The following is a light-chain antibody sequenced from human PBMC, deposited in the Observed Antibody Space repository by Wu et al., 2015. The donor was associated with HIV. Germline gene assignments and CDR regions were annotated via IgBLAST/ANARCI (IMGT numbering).Light chain of an antibody. V-gene: IGKV1-39*01. J-gene: IGKJ4*01. CDR3: QQSYNTPLT. CDR2: AAS. Sequence: DIQMTQSPSSLSASVGDRVTITCRAGQSITTYLNWYQQKPGKAPKLLIYAASSLQGGVPSRFSGRGSGTDFTLTISSLQPEDFATYYCQQSYNTPLTFGGGTKVE. CDR1: QSITTY.